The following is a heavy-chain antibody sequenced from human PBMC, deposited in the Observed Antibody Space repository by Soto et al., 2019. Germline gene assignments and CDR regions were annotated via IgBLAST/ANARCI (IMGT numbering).Heavy chain of an antibody. Sequence: PGGSLRLSCAASGFTFSIYAMSWVRQAPGKWLEWVSTIGGGGGTSYADFVRGRFTISRDNSKNTLYLQMNSLRAEDTAVYYCAKDAPGSGWLSDYWGLGXLVTVYS. CDR1: GFTFSIYA. D-gene: IGHD3-22*01. V-gene: IGHV3-23*01. CDR3: AKDAPGSGWLSDY. CDR2: IGGGGGT. J-gene: IGHJ4*02.